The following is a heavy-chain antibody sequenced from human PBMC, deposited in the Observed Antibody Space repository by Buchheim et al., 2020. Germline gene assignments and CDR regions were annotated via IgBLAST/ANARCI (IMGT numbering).Heavy chain of an antibody. V-gene: IGHV1-69*14. CDR1: GDPERRLP. Sequence: QVHLVQSGAEVKKVGSSVMVSCTPSGDPERRLPISWVRQAPGQGLEWLGAIVPVSGITQYAQAFRDRVTISADTSPKVDYLDVTDLKRDDTATYYCARDLGVGGTQFHGMDVWGQGTT. D-gene: IGHD1-26*01. CDR2: IVPVSGIT. CDR3: ARDLGVGGTQFHGMDV. J-gene: IGHJ6*02.